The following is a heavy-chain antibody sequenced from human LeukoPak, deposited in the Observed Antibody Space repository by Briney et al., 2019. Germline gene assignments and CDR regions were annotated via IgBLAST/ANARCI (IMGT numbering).Heavy chain of an antibody. CDR1: GGSISDYY. CDR2: IYYSGST. Sequence: SETLSLTCTVSGGSISDYYWSWIRQSPGKGLKWIGYIYYSGSTNYNPSLKSRVTISVDTPKNQFSLKLTSVTAADTAVYYCARSFYYGSGSYPPAAFDIWGQGTMVTVSS. V-gene: IGHV4-59*08. D-gene: IGHD3-10*01. J-gene: IGHJ3*02. CDR3: ARSFYYGSGSYPPAAFDI.